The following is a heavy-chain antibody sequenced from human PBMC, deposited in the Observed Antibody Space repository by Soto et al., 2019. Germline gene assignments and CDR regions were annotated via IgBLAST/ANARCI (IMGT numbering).Heavy chain of an antibody. J-gene: IGHJ5*02. CDR3: ARYRRDWFDP. Sequence: QVQLQESGPGLVKPSQTLSLTCTVSGGSISSGGYYWSWIRQHPGKGLEYIGYIHNSGTTYYNPSLQSRVTISMDTSKNHCSLKLSSVTAADTAVYYCARYRRDWFDPWGQGTLVTVSS. D-gene: IGHD3-16*02. CDR1: GGSISSGGYY. CDR2: IHNSGTT. V-gene: IGHV4-31*03.